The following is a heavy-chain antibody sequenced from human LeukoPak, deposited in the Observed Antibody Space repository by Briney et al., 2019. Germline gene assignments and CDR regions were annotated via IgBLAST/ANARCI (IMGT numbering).Heavy chain of an antibody. Sequence: PGGALRLSCAASRFNLRCFYLSGIRPGPREGLEGNSSISASGSAIYYADSVKGRFTISRDNAKNSLRLQMDGLRAEDTALYYCARHCTSSSCYSFDYWGQGTLVTVSS. J-gene: IGHJ4*02. CDR1: RFNLRCFY. V-gene: IGHV3-11*04. CDR2: ISASGSAI. CDR3: ARHCTSSSCYSFDY. D-gene: IGHD2-2*01.